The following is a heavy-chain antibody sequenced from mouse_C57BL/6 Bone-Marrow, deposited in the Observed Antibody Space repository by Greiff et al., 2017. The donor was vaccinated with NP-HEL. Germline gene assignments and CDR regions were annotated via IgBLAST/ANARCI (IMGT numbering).Heavy chain of an antibody. CDR3: ARSPVVANYYAMDY. CDR1: GFSLTSYG. D-gene: IGHD1-1*01. J-gene: IGHJ4*01. Sequence: VKLMESGPGLVQPSQSLSITCTVSGFSLTSYGVHWVRQSPGKGLEWLGVIWSGGSTDYNAAFISRLSISKDNSKSQVFFKMNSLQADDTAIYYCARSPVVANYYAMDYWGQGTSVTVSS. CDR2: IWSGGST. V-gene: IGHV2-2*01.